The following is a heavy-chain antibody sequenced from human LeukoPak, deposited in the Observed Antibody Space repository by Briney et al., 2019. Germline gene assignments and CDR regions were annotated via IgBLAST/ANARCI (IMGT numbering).Heavy chain of an antibody. Sequence: GGSLRLSCATSGFFFSSHGLHWVRQAPGQGLEWLAVISFDGKNKFYADSVKGRFTISRDNPRNTLYLQMNSLRPEDTSVYYCARDTAMAPFDYWGQGTLVTVSS. CDR1: GFFFSSHG. J-gene: IGHJ4*02. D-gene: IGHD5-18*01. V-gene: IGHV3-30*04. CDR2: ISFDGKNK. CDR3: ARDTAMAPFDY.